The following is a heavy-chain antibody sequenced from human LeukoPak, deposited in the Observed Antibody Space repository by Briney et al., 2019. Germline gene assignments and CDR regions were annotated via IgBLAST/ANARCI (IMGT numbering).Heavy chain of an antibody. V-gene: IGHV4-34*01. Sequence: PSETLSLTCAVYGGSFSGYYWSWIRQPPGKGLEWIGEINHSGSTNYNPSLKSRVTISVDTSKNQFSLKLSSVTAADTAVYYCARGPFYAVTTGDYYYYMDVWGKGTTVTVSS. CDR1: GGSFSGYY. D-gene: IGHD4-17*01. CDR2: INHSGST. CDR3: ARGPFYAVTTGDYYYYMDV. J-gene: IGHJ6*03.